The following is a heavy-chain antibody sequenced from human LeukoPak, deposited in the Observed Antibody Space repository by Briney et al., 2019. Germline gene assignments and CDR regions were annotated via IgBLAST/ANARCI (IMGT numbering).Heavy chain of an antibody. J-gene: IGHJ4*02. V-gene: IGHV4-61*05. D-gene: IGHD3-22*01. CDR2: IYYSGST. CDR1: GGSISSSSYY. Sequence: NPSETLSLTCTVSGGSISSSSYYWSWIRQPPGKGLEWIGYIYYSGSTNYNPSLKSRVTISVDTSKNQFSLKLSSVTAADTAVYYCARQDDSSGHQGTFDYWGQGILVTVSS. CDR3: ARQDDSSGHQGTFDY.